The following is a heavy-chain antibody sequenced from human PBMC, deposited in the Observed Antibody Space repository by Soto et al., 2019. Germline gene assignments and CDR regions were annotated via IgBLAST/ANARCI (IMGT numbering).Heavy chain of an antibody. V-gene: IGHV4-59*01. CDR1: GGSISSYY. CDR3: SRVPAATHDAFDI. D-gene: IGHD2-15*01. Sequence: QVQLQESGPGLVKPSETLSLTCTVSGGSISSYYWSWIRQPPGKGLEWIGYIYYSGSTNYNPSLKSRDTISVETSKNQYSLKLSSVTAADTAVYYWSRVPAATHDAFDIWGQGTMVTVSS. J-gene: IGHJ3*02. CDR2: IYYSGST.